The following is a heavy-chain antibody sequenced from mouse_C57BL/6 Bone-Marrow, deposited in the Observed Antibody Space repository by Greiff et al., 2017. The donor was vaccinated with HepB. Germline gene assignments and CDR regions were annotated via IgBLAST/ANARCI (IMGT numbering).Heavy chain of an antibody. CDR1: GFTFSSYA. CDR3: ARGRKLDFDY. CDR2: ISDGGSYT. Sequence: DVKLVESGGGLVKPGGSLKLSCAVSGFTFSSYAMSWVRQTPEKRLEWVATISDGGSYTYYPDNVKGRFTISRDNAKNKLYLQMSHLKSEDTAMYYCARGRKLDFDYWGQGTTLTVSS. V-gene: IGHV5-4*03. J-gene: IGHJ2*01. D-gene: IGHD4-1*01.